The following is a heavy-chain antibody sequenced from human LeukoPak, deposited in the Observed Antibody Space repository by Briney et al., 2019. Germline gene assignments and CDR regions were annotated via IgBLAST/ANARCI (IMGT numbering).Heavy chain of an antibody. V-gene: IGHV3-20*04. CDR1: GFTFDDYG. CDR2: INWNGGST. Sequence: GGSLRLSCAASGFTFDDYGMSWVRQAPGKGLEWVSGINWNGGSTGYADSVKGRFTISRDNAKNSLYLQMNSLRAEDTALYYCARRGHSYRQNYYYMDVWGKGTTVTVSS. D-gene: IGHD5-18*01. J-gene: IGHJ6*03. CDR3: ARRGHSYRQNYYYMDV.